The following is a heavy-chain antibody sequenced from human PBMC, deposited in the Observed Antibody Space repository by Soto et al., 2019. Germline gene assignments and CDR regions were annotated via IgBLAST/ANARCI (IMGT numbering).Heavy chain of an antibody. V-gene: IGHV3-73*01. J-gene: IGHJ4*02. CDR2: IRSKANSYAT. CDR1: GFTFSGSA. CDR3: PTQPYDYGGNSITYFDY. Sequence: EVQLVESGGGLVQPGGSLKLSCAASGFTFSGSAMHWVRQASGKGLEWVGRIRSKANSYATAYAASVKGRFTISRDDSKNTAYLQMNSLKTEDTAVYYCPTQPYDYGGNSITYFDYWGQGTLVTVSS. D-gene: IGHD4-17*01.